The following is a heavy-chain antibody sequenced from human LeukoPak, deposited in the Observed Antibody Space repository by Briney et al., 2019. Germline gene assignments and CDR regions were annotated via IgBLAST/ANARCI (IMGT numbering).Heavy chain of an antibody. CDR3: ARVSPIAVAGSSYYYAMDV. CDR2: IYSSGTT. CDR1: GGSISNYY. D-gene: IGHD6-19*01. V-gene: IGHV4-4*07. J-gene: IGHJ6*02. Sequence: SETLSLTCTVSGGSISNYYWTWIRQPAGKGLEWIGRIYSSGTTTYNPSLKSRVAMSVDTSRNQFSLKLSSVTAADTAVYYCARVSPIAVAGSSYYYAMDVWGQGTTVTVSS.